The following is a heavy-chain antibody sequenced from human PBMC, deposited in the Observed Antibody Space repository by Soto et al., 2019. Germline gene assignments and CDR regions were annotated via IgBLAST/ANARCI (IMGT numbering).Heavy chain of an antibody. V-gene: IGHV4-59*01. D-gene: IGHD3-9*01. CDR3: ARGILTGYNDY. CDR2: IYYSGST. CDR1: GGSISSYY. Sequence: SETLSLTCTVSGGSISSYYWSWIRQPPGKGLEWIGYIYYSGSTNYNPSLKSRVTISVDTSKNQFSLKLSSVTAADTAVYYCARGILTGYNDYWGQGTLVTVSS. J-gene: IGHJ4*02.